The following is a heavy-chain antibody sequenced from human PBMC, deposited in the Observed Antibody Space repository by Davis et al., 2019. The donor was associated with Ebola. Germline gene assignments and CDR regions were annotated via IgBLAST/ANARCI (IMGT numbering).Heavy chain of an antibody. CDR1: GSSFTDHW. D-gene: IGHD2-2*01. J-gene: IGHJ4*02. CDR3: AKSWGFCSSTKCYTYLEY. Sequence: GESLKISCKGSGSSFTDHWIGWVRQMPGKGLEWMGIIYPGDSDTRYSPSFQGQVTMSVDKSSDTAFLQWSSLKASDTAIYYCAKSWGFCSSTKCYTYLEYWGQGTLVTVSS. V-gene: IGHV5-51*01. CDR2: IYPGDSDT.